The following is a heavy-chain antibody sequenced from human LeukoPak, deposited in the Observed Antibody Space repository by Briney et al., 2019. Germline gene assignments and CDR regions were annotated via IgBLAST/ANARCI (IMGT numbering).Heavy chain of an antibody. CDR2: ISYDGSNK. J-gene: IGHJ4*02. CDR3: ARGHYYDSSGYHEEIDY. V-gene: IGHV3-30-3*01. CDR1: GFTFSSYA. Sequence: GRSLRLSCAASGFTFSSYAMHWVRQAPGKGRGWVAVISYDGSNKYYADSVKGRFTISRDNSKNTLYLQMNSLRAEDTAVYYCARGHYYDSSGYHEEIDYWGQGTLVTVSS. D-gene: IGHD3-22*01.